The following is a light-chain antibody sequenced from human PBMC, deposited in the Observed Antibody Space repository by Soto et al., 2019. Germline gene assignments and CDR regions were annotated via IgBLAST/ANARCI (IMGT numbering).Light chain of an antibody. CDR3: QQYNSYFRT. Sequence: DIQMTKSTSTLSAFVGDRVTITCRASQSIGIWLAWYQQKPGKGPNLLIYKASSLERGVSSRFSGGGSGTEFTLTISSLQPDDFATYYCQQYNSYFRTFGQGTKVDIK. CDR2: KAS. CDR1: QSIGIW. V-gene: IGKV1-5*03. J-gene: IGKJ1*01.